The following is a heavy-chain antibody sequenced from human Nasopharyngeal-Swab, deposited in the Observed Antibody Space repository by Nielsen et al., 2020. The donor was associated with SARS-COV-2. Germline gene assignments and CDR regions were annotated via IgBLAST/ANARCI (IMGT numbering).Heavy chain of an antibody. D-gene: IGHD5-18*01. V-gene: IGHV4-34*01. Sequence: SETLSLTCAVYGGSFSGYYWSWIRQPPGKGLEWIGEINHSGSTSYNPSLKSRVTISVDTSKNQFSLKLSSVTAADTAVYYCARDFRYSYGFDCWGQGTLVTVSS. J-gene: IGHJ5*01. CDR2: INHSGST. CDR1: GGSFSGYY. CDR3: ARDFRYSYGFDC.